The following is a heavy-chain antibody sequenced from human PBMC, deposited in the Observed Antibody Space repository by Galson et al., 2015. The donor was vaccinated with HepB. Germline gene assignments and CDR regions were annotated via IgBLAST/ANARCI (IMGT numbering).Heavy chain of an antibody. CDR1: GGSIRNDNW. CDR3: AKNFGKSFDS. CDR2: VHHSGKT. J-gene: IGHJ5*01. D-gene: IGHD1-14*01. V-gene: IGHV4-4*02. Sequence: ETLSLTCAVSGGSIRNDNWWSWLRQPPGKGLEWIGEVHHSGKTNYKPSLKSPVTISVDKSRNRFSLKLTSVIAADTAVYYCAKNFGKSFDSWGQGILVTVSS.